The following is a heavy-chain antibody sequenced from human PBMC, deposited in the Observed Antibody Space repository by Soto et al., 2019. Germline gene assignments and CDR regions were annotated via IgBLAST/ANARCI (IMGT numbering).Heavy chain of an antibody. J-gene: IGHJ4*02. D-gene: IGHD3-9*01. CDR3: AKDLRYFDYSDFDY. Sequence: GGSLRLSCAASGFTFSSYAMSWVHQAPGKGLEWVSAISGSGGSTYYADSVKGRFTISRDNSKNTLYLQMNSLRAEDTAVYYCAKDLRYFDYSDFDYWGQGTLVTVSS. CDR1: GFTFSSYA. CDR2: ISGSGGST. V-gene: IGHV3-23*01.